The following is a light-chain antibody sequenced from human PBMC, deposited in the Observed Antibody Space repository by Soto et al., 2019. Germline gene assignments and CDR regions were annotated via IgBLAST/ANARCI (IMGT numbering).Light chain of an antibody. CDR1: SSDVGAFNF. CDR2: EVS. Sequence: QSALTQPASVSASPGQSITISCTGTSSDVGAFNFVSWCQQHPGKAPKLMIYEVSNRPSGVSNRFSGSKSGNTASLTISGLQAEDEADYYCSSFTTSDTWVFGGGTKLTVL. J-gene: IGLJ3*02. V-gene: IGLV2-14*01. CDR3: SSFTTSDTWV.